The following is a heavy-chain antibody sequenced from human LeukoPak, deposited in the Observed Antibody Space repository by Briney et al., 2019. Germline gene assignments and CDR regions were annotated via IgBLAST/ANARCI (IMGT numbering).Heavy chain of an antibody. Sequence: ASVKVSCKASGYTFTGYYMHWVRRAPGQGLEWMGRINPNSGGTNYAQKFQGRVTMTRDTSISTAYMELSRLRSDDTAVYYCASLAVAGSLNDYWGQGTLVTVSS. V-gene: IGHV1-2*06. CDR3: ASLAVAGSLNDY. J-gene: IGHJ4*02. CDR2: INPNSGGT. CDR1: GYTFTGYY. D-gene: IGHD6-19*01.